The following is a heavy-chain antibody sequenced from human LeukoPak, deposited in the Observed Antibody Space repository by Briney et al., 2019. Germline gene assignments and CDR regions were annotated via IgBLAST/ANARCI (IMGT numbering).Heavy chain of an antibody. J-gene: IGHJ4*02. V-gene: IGHV4-59*01. CDR2: IHDSGST. Sequence: SETLSLTCTVSGGSISSYYWSWIRQPPGKGLEWIWYIHDSGSTNYNPSPKSRVTISVDTSNNRFSLKLSSVTAEDTALYYCARDRREQYCSGGSCYSALGFFDYWGQGTLVTVSS. CDR3: ARDRREQYCSGGSCYSALGFFDY. CDR1: GGSISSYY. D-gene: IGHD2-15*01.